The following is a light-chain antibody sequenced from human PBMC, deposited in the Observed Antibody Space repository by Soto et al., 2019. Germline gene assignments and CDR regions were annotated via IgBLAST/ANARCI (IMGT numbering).Light chain of an antibody. CDR3: QQYNNWPSWT. CDR2: GAS. V-gene: IGKV3-15*01. Sequence: EIVMTHTPATLSVSQLERAILSFMASQSVSSTLAWYQQKPGQAPSLLIYGASTRATGIPARFSGSGSGTQFTLNISSLQYEDFAVYYCQQYNNWPSWTVGPGTQVDI. J-gene: IGKJ1*01. CDR1: QSVSST.